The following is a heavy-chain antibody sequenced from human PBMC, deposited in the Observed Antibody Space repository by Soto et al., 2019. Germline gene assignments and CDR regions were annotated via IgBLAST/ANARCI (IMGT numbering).Heavy chain of an antibody. CDR1: GFSLSTSGVG. D-gene: IGHD1-7*01. CDR3: ARLQLSSPVEGWFDP. V-gene: IGHV2-5*02. CDR2: IYWDDDK. Sequence: SGPTLVNPTQTLTLTCTFSGFSLSTSGVGVGWIRQPPGKALEWLALIYWDDDKRYSPSLKSRRIITKDTSKNEVVLTMTNMDPVDTASYYCARLQLSSPVEGWFDPWGQGTLVTVS. J-gene: IGHJ5*02.